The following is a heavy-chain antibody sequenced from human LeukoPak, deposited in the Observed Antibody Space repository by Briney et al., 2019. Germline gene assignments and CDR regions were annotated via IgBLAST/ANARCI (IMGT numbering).Heavy chain of an antibody. Sequence: PSETLSLTCTVSGGSISSSSYYWGWIRQPPGKGLEWIGSIYYSGSTYYNPSLKSRVTISVDTSKNQFSLKLSSVTAADTAVYYCASESSSWSDYWGQGTLVTVSS. CDR2: IYYSGST. D-gene: IGHD6-13*01. V-gene: IGHV4-39*01. CDR1: GGSISSSSYY. J-gene: IGHJ4*02. CDR3: ASESSSWSDY.